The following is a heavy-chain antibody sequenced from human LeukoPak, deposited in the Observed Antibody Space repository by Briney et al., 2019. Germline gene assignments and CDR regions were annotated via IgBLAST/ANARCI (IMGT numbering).Heavy chain of an antibody. D-gene: IGHD3-10*01. V-gene: IGHV1-69*06. J-gene: IGHJ6*04. CDR3: ARETLSGSNSGMDV. CDR2: IIPIFGTA. CDR1: GGTFSSYA. Sequence: SVKVSCEASGGTFSSYAISWVRQAPGQGLEWMGGIIPIFGTANYAQKFQGRVTITADKSTSTAYMELSSLRSEDTAVYYCARETLSGSNSGMDVWGKGTTVTVSS.